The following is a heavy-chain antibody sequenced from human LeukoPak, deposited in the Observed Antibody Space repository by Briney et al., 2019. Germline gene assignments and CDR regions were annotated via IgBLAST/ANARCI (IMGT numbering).Heavy chain of an antibody. CDR1: GYSFTSYG. Sequence: GASVKVSCKASGYSFTSYGITWVRQAPGQGLEWMGWISTYDGDANYAQKFQGRVTMTTDTSTSTAYMELRSLTSDDTAVYYCARDRRTGYSNPNWFDPWGPGTLVTVSS. V-gene: IGHV1-18*01. J-gene: IGHJ5*02. CDR3: ARDRRTGYSNPNWFDP. CDR2: ISTYDGDA. D-gene: IGHD5-12*01.